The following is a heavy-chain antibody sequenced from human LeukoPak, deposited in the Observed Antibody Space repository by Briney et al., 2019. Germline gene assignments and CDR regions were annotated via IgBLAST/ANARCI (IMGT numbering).Heavy chain of an antibody. V-gene: IGHV3-23*01. J-gene: IGHJ4*02. Sequence: GGSLRLSCAASGFNFNNFAMSWVRQAPGKGPEWLSAMTGPADTTYYAESVKGRFTVSRDYSKSMVYLQMNSLRVEGTAIYYCAKGAEIDHWGQGTLVTVSS. CDR3: AKGAEIDH. CDR2: MTGPADTT. CDR1: GFNFNNFA.